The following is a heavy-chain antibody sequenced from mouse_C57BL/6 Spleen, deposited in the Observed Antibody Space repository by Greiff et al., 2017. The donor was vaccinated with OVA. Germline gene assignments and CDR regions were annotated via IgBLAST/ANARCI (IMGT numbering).Heavy chain of an antibody. J-gene: IGHJ1*03. V-gene: IGHV6-6*01. CDR1: GFTFSDAW. CDR3: TRRLDVDPYWYFDV. CDR2: IRNKANNHAT. Sequence: EVKLMESGGGLVQPGGSMKLSCAASGFTFSDAWMDWVRQSPEKGLEWVAEIRNKANNHATYYAESVKGRFTISRDDSKSSVYLQMNSLRAEDTGIYYCTRRLDVDPYWYFDVWGTGTTVTVSS.